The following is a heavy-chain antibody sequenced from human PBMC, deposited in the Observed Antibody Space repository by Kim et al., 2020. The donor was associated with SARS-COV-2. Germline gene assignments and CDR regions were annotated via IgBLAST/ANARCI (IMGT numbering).Heavy chain of an antibody. D-gene: IGHD2-8*01. Sequence: SETLSLTCTVSGDSISAYYWSWIRQPPGRGLEYIGYVYRSGSAHYNPSLKSRVTISVDLSKSQFSLRLTSVTAADTAVYHCARGGYCTDGACYPRWFDPWGQGTLVTASS. J-gene: IGHJ5*02. V-gene: IGHV4-59*01. CDR1: GDSISAYY. CDR2: VYRSGSA. CDR3: ARGGYCTDGACYPRWFDP.